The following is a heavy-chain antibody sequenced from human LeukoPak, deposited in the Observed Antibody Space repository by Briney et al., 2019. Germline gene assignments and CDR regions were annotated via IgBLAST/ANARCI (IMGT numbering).Heavy chain of an antibody. D-gene: IGHD5-18*01. V-gene: IGHV4-59*01. CDR1: GGSISSYY. CDR2: IYYSGST. Sequence: SETLSLTCTVSGGSISSYYWSWIRQPPGKGLEWMGYIYYSGSTNYNPSLKSRVTISVDTSKNQFSLKLSSVTAADTAVYYCATSPGYSYGNWFDPWGQGTLVTVSS. J-gene: IGHJ5*02. CDR3: ATSPGYSYGNWFDP.